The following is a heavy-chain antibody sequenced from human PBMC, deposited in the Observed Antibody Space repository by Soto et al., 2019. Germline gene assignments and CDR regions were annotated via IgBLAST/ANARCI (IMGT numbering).Heavy chain of an antibody. Sequence: QVQLVESGGGVVQPGRSLRLSCAASGFTFSSYAMHWVRQAPGKGLEWVAVISYDGSNKYYADSVKGRFTISRDNSKNTLYLQMNSLRAEDTAVYYCARDGLGIAASYWSDPWGQGTLVTVSS. CDR3: ARDGLGIAASYWSDP. D-gene: IGHD6-13*01. V-gene: IGHV3-30-3*01. CDR2: ISYDGSNK. CDR1: GFTFSSYA. J-gene: IGHJ5*02.